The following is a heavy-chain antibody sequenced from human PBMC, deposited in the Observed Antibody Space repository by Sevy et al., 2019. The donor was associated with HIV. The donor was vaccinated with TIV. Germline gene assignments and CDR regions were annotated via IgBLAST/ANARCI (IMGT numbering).Heavy chain of an antibody. J-gene: IGHJ6*02. Sequence: LSLTCAASGFILSDYYMSWVRQAPGKGLEWVSYISGSGDDTIYYADSVKGRFTISRDNTKNSLYLQMNSLRAEDTAVYYCARDHVKDGDLGDYYYYAMDVWGQGTTVTVSS. CDR3: ARDHVKDGDLGDYYYYAMDV. CDR1: GFILSDYY. CDR2: ISGSGDDTI. V-gene: IGHV3-11*01. D-gene: IGHD4-17*01.